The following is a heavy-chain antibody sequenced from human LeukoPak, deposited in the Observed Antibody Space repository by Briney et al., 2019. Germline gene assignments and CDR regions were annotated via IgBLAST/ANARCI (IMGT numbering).Heavy chain of an antibody. CDR3: ARGATYAYYQDY. CDR2: IKYDASST. J-gene: IGHJ4*02. CDR1: GFTFSSHW. D-gene: IGHD1-26*01. Sequence: GGSLKLSCADSGFTFSSHWMHWVRQAPGKGLVWVSRIKYDASSTSYADSVKGRFTISRDNAKNTLYLQMNSLRAEDTAVYYCARGATYAYYQDYWGQGTLVTVSS. V-gene: IGHV3-74*01.